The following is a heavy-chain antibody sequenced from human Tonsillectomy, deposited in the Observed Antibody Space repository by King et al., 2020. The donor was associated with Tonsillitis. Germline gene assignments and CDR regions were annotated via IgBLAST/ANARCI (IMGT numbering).Heavy chain of an antibody. CDR1: GYSFTSYW. J-gene: IGHJ6*02. CDR2: IYPGDSDT. V-gene: IGHV5-51*01. CDR3: ARISDPYYYYYAMDI. Sequence: QLVQSGAEVKKPGESLKISCKGSGYSFTSYWIGWVRQMPGKGLEWMGIIYPGDSDTRYSPSFQGQVTISADKSTSTAYLQWSSLKASDTAMYYCARISDPYYYYYAMDIWGQGTTVTVSS.